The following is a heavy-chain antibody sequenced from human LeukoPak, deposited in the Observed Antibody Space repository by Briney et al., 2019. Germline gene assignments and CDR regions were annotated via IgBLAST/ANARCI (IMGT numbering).Heavy chain of an antibody. D-gene: IGHD3-3*01. J-gene: IGHJ4*02. V-gene: IGHV3-33*08. Sequence: GRSLRLSCAASGFTFSTYAMHWVRQAPGKGLEWVAVIWYDGSNKYYADSVKGRFTISRDNSKNTLYLQMNSLRAEDTAVYYCASLNGFSRNYWGQGTLVTVSS. CDR1: GFTFSTYA. CDR2: IWYDGSNK. CDR3: ASLNGFSRNY.